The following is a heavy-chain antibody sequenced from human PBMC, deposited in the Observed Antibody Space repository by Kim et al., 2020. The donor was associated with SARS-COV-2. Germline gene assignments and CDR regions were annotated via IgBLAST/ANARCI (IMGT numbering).Heavy chain of an antibody. CDR2: ISGSGGST. CDR1: GFTFSSYA. CDR3: AKVHFGPGIAVACTDY. D-gene: IGHD6-19*01. J-gene: IGHJ4*02. V-gene: IGHV3-23*01. Sequence: GGSLRLSCAASGFTFSSYAMSWVRQAPGKGLEWVSAISGSGGSTYYADSVKGRFTISRDNSKNTLYLQMNSLRAEDMAVYYCAKVHFGPGIAVACTDYWGQGTLVTVSS.